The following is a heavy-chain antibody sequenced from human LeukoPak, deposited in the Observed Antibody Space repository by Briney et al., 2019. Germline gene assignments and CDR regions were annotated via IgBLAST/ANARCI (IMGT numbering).Heavy chain of an antibody. CDR1: GGSISSGGYY. V-gene: IGHV4-31*03. Sequence: SETLSLTCTVSGGSISSGGYYWSWIRQHPGKGLEWIGYIYYSGSTYYNPSLKSRVTISVDTPKNQFSLKLSSATAADTAVYYCATHGVHSKRTREGLDYWGQGTLVTVSS. D-gene: IGHD4-11*01. J-gene: IGHJ4*02. CDR2: IYYSGST. CDR3: ATHGVHSKRTREGLDY.